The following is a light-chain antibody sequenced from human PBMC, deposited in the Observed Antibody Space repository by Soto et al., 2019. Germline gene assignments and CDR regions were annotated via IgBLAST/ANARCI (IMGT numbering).Light chain of an antibody. CDR3: SSYTTSSTVV. V-gene: IGLV2-14*01. CDR1: SSDVGVFHY. CDR2: EVI. J-gene: IGLJ3*02. Sequence: QSALTQPASVSGSPGQSITLSCTGTSSDVGVFHYVSWYQQHPGKAPKLIIYEVIRRPSGISNRFSGSKSGNTASLTISTLQAEDEAEYYCSSYTTSSTVVFGGGTKVTVL.